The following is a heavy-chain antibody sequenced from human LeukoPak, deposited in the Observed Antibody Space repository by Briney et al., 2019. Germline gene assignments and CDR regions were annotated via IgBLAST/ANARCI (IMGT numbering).Heavy chain of an antibody. Sequence: GRSLRLSCEASGFTFSSYAMHWVRQAPGKGLEWVAVISYDGSNKYYADSVKGRFTISRDNSKNTLYLQMNSLRAEDTAVYYCARDDGYYDSPGSMFDYWGQGTLVTVSS. D-gene: IGHD3-22*01. CDR1: GFTFSSYA. J-gene: IGHJ4*02. V-gene: IGHV3-30*04. CDR3: ARDDGYYDSPGSMFDY. CDR2: ISYDGSNK.